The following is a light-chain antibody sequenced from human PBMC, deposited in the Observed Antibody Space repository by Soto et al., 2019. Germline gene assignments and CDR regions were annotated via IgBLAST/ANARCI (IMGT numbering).Light chain of an antibody. J-gene: IGKJ5*01. CDR3: QQHFNGPIT. Sequence: EIVLTQSPATLSLSPGERAILSCRASQSISSFLAWYQQKPGQASRLLIYGASNRATGIPARFSGSGSGTDFTLTISSLEPEDFAVYYCQQHFNGPITFGQGTRLEIK. CDR1: QSISSF. V-gene: IGKV3-11*01. CDR2: GAS.